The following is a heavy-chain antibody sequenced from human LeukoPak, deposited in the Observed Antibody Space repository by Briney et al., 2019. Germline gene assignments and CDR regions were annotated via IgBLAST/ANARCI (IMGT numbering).Heavy chain of an antibody. J-gene: IGHJ4*02. CDR1: GGSISSYY. CDR3: ARLAARPWIMYDY. D-gene: IGHD6-6*01. Sequence: SETLSLTCAVSGGSISSYYWSWIRQPPGKGLEWIGYIYYSGSTNYNPSLKSRVTISVDTSKNQFSLKLSSVTAADTAVYYCARLAARPWIMYDYWGQGTLVTVSS. CDR2: IYYSGST. V-gene: IGHV4-59*12.